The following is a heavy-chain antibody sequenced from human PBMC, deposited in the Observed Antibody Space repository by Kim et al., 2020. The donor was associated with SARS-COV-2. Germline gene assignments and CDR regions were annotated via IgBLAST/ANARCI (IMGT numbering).Heavy chain of an antibody. J-gene: IGHJ4*02. CDR1: GYTFTSYG. CDR2: ISAYNGNT. Sequence: ASVKVSCKASGYTFTSYGISWVRQAPGQGLEWMGWISAYNGNTNYVQKLQDRVTMTTDTSTSTAYMELRSLRSDDTAVYYCARDRYYDILTGYYTDFDYWGQGTLVTVSS. CDR3: ARDRYYDILTGYYTDFDY. D-gene: IGHD3-9*01. V-gene: IGHV1-18*01.